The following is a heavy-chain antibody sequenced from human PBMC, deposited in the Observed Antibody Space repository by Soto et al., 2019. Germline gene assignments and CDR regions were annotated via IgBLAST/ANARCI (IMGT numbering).Heavy chain of an antibody. Sequence: QVHLQQSGPGLVNPSETLSLTCTVSGGSMSSYYWTWIRQPAGKGLEWIGRVYSSGGTHYNPSLKSRVTISLDTSNNQFSLRLLSVPDADTAVYYCARGQRFSAWFDPRGQGTLVTVSS. CDR3: ARGQRFSAWFDP. V-gene: IGHV4-4*07. CDR2: VYSSGGT. J-gene: IGHJ5*02. D-gene: IGHD3-3*01. CDR1: GGSMSSYY.